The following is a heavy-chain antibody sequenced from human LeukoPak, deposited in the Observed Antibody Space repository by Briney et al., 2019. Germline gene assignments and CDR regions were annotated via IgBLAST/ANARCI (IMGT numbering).Heavy chain of an antibody. Sequence: SETLSLTCAVYGGSFSGYYWSWIRQPPGKGLEWIGEIHPSGSTDYNPSLKSRVTISADTSKNQFSLKLRSVTAADTAVYYCARAYYYGMDVWGQGTTVTVSS. CDR2: IHPSGST. J-gene: IGHJ6*02. CDR3: ARAYYYGMDV. CDR1: GGSFSGYY. V-gene: IGHV4-34*01.